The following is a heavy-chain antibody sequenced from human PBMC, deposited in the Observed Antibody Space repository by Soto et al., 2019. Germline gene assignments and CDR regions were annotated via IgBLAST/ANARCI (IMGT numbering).Heavy chain of an antibody. D-gene: IGHD1-1*01. CDR2: ISYDGSNK. V-gene: IGHV3-30*18. CDR3: AKDLGKLEPPHYGMDV. J-gene: IGHJ6*02. CDR1: GFTFSSYG. Sequence: ESGGGVVQPGRSLRLSCAASGFTFSSYGMHWVRQAPGKGLEWVAVISYDGSNKYYADSVKGRFTISRDNSKNTLYLQMNSLRAEDTAVYYCAKDLGKLEPPHYGMDVWGQGTTVTVSS.